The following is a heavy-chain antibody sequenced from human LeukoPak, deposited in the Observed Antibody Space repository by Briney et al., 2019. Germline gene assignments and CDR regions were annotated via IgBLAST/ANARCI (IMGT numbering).Heavy chain of an antibody. V-gene: IGHV4-4*07. CDR1: GGSISSYY. J-gene: IGHJ4*02. D-gene: IGHD6-19*01. Sequence: PSETLSLTRTVSGGSISSYYWSWIRHPAGKGLEWIGRIYTSGSTNYNPSLTSRVTMSVDTSKNQFSLKLSSVTAADTAVYYCARSLSSGWFPLDYWGQGTVVTVSS. CDR2: IYTSGST. CDR3: ARSLSSGWFPLDY.